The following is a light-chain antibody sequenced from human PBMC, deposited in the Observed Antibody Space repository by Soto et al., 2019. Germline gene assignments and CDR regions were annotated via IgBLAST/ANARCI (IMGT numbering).Light chain of an antibody. Sequence: EIVMTQSPATLSVSPGEKATLSCRASQSVSNNLAWYQQKPGQAPRLLIYFASTRATGIPARFSGSGSGTEFTLTISSRQSEDFAVYYCQQYNKWPLNFGGGTKVATK. V-gene: IGKV3-15*01. CDR1: QSVSNN. CDR2: FAS. CDR3: QQYNKWPLN. J-gene: IGKJ4*01.